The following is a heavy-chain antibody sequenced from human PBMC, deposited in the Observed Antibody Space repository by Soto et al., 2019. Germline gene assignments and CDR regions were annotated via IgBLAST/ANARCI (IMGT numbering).Heavy chain of an antibody. CDR2: ISGSGGTT. CDR1: GFTFSTYA. J-gene: IGHJ4*02. D-gene: IGHD6-19*01. V-gene: IGHV3-23*01. CDR3: AKDWDIEVAGLLTY. Sequence: EVQLLESGGGLVQPGGSLSLSCAASGFTFSTYAMSWVRQAPGKGLEWVSAISGSGGTTYYADSVKGRFTISRDNSKNTLYLQMNSLRAEDTAVYYCAKDWDIEVAGLLTYWGQGTLVTVSS.